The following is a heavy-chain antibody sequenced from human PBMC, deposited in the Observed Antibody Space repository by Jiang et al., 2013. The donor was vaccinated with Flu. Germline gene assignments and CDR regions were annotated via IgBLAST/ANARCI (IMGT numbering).Heavy chain of an antibody. V-gene: IGHV1-3*01. Sequence: GAEVKKPGASVKVSCKASGYTLTSYAMHWVRQAPGQRLEWMGWINAGNGNTEYSQKFQGRVTITSDTSASTAYMELGSLTSEDTAVYYCARDRYYGSRRYNYFDYWGQGTLVTVSS. CDR2: INAGNGNT. CDR3: ARDRYYGSRRYNYFDY. D-gene: IGHD3-10*01. CDR1: GYTLTSYA. J-gene: IGHJ4*02.